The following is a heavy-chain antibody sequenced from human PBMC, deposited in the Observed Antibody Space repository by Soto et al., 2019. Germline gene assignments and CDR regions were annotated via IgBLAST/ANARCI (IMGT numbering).Heavy chain of an antibody. Sequence: LRLSCAASGFTFSSYWMSWVRQAPGRGLEWVANIRQDGSEKYYVDSVKGRFTISRDNAKNSLYLQMNSLRAEDTAVYYCARDLGYSTFYYYYGMDVWGQGTTATVSS. J-gene: IGHJ6*02. CDR3: ARDLGYSTFYYYYGMDV. D-gene: IGHD4-4*01. CDR1: GFTFSSYW. CDR2: IRQDGSEK. V-gene: IGHV3-7*03.